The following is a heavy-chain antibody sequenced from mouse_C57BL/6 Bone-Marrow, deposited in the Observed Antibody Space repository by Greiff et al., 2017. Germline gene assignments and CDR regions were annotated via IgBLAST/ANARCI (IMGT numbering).Heavy chain of an antibody. D-gene: IGHD2-5*01. CDR3: ARGACYYSNYWFAY. Sequence: QVQLQQPGAELVRPGTSVKLSCKASGYTFTSYWMHWVKQRPGQGLEWIGVIDPSDSYTNYNQKFKGKATLTVDTSSSTAYMQLSSLTSEDSAFYYCARGACYYSNYWFAYWGQGTLVTVSA. CDR2: IDPSDSYT. CDR1: GYTFTSYW. V-gene: IGHV1-59*01. J-gene: IGHJ3*01.